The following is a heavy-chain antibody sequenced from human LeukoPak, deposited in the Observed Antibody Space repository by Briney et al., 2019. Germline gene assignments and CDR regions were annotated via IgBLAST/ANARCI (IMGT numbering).Heavy chain of an antibody. CDR3: ARQSGQQLVQEYTEYFQH. CDR2: INTNTGNP. Sequence: ASVKVSCKASGYTFTSYAMNWVRQAPGQGLEWMGWINTNTGNPTYAQGFTGRFVFSLDTSVSTAYLQISSLKAEDTAVYYCARQSGQQLVQEYTEYFQHWGQGTLVTVSS. J-gene: IGHJ1*01. V-gene: IGHV7-4-1*02. CDR1: GYTFTSYA. D-gene: IGHD6-13*01.